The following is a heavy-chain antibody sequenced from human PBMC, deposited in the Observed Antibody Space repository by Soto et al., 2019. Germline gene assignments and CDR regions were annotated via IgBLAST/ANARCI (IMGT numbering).Heavy chain of an antibody. CDR1: GYTFTSYG. V-gene: IGHV1-18*01. CDR2: ISAYNGNT. D-gene: IGHD6-13*01. CDR3: ARMPTYSSSWYGTFDY. Sequence: ASVKVSCKASGYTFTSYGISWVRQAPGQGLEWMGWISAYNGNTNYAQKLQGRVTMTTDTSTSTAYMELRSLGSDDTAVYYCARMPTYSSSWYGTFDYWGQGTLVTVSS. J-gene: IGHJ4*02.